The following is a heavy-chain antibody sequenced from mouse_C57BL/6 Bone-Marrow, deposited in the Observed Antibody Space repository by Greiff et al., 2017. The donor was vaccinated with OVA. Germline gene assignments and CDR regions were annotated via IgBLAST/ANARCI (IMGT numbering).Heavy chain of an antibody. V-gene: IGHV14-3*01. CDR3: AKKGLLWLRRGFDY. CDR2: IDPANGNT. Sequence: EVQLQQSVAELVRPGASVKLSCTASGFNIKNTYMHWVKQRPEQGLEWIGRIDPANGNTKYAPKFQGKATITVDTSSSTAYMQLSSLTSEDSAVYYCAKKGLLWLRRGFDYWGQGTTLTVST. D-gene: IGHD2-2*01. CDR1: GFNIKNTY. J-gene: IGHJ2*01.